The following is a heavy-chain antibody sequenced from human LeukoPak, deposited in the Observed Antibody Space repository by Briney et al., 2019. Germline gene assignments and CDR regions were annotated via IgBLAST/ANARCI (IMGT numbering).Heavy chain of an antibody. Sequence: ASVKVSCKASGGTFSSYAISWVRQAPGQGLEWMGGIIPIFGTANYAQKFQGRVTITADESTSTAYMELSSLRSEDTAVYYCARGAPTYYYDSSGYYPADWGRGTLVTVSS. CDR3: ARGAPTYYYDSSGYYPAD. CDR2: IIPIFGTA. D-gene: IGHD3-22*01. CDR1: GGTFSSYA. J-gene: IGHJ4*02. V-gene: IGHV1-69*13.